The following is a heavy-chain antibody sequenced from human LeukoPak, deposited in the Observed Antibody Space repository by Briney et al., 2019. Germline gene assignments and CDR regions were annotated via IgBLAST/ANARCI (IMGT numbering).Heavy chain of an antibody. V-gene: IGHV3-7*01. J-gene: IGHJ4*02. CDR2: INPDGRVT. Sequence: QPGGSLRLSCAVSGFTLSTSWMRWVRLAPGKGLEWVAEINPDGRVTFYAASVKGRFTISRDNAKNSVHLQMNSLRVEDTAVYYCARDPGWGGADYWGQGTLVTVSS. CDR3: ARDPGWGGADY. D-gene: IGHD7-27*01. CDR1: GFTLSTSW.